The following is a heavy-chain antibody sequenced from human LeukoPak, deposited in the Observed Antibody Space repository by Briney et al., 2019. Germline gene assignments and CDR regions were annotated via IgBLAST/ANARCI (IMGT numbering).Heavy chain of an antibody. Sequence: SETLSLTCAVYGGSFSGYYWSWIRQPPGKGLEWIGEIYHSGSTNYNPSLKSRVTISVDKSKNQFSLKLSSVTAADTAVYYCASLGGLLWFGELFVNAFDIWGQGTMVTVSS. J-gene: IGHJ3*02. CDR1: GGSFSGYY. CDR2: IYHSGST. D-gene: IGHD3-10*01. CDR3: ASLGGLLWFGELFVNAFDI. V-gene: IGHV4-34*01.